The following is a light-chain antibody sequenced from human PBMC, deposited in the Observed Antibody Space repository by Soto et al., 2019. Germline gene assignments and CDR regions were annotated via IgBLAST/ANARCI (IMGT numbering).Light chain of an antibody. V-gene: IGKV3-15*01. CDR3: QQRSNWPRGT. CDR1: QSVSSN. J-gene: IGKJ1*01. CDR2: SAS. Sequence: EIVMTQSPATLSASPGESATLSCRASQSVSSNLAWHQQKPGQAPRLLIYSASIGATGTPARFSGSGSGSDFTLTISSLQSEDFAVYYCQQRSNWPRGTFGQGTKVDTK.